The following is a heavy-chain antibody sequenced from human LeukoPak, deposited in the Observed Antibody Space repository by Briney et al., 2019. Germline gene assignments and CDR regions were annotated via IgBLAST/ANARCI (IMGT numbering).Heavy chain of an antibody. CDR1: GFTFSSYD. D-gene: IGHD6-13*01. V-gene: IGHV3-13*04. CDR2: IGTAGDT. Sequence: GGSLRLSCAASGFTFSSYDMHWARQATGKGLEWVSAIGTAGDTYYSGSVKGRFTISRENAKNSLYLQMNSLRAGDTAVYYCARSYSSSWNFDYWGQGTLVTVSS. CDR3: ARSYSSSWNFDY. J-gene: IGHJ4*02.